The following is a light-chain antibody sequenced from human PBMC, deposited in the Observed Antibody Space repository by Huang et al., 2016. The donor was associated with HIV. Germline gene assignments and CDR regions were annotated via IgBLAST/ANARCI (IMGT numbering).Light chain of an antibody. CDR1: QSVFSTSTTKDY. CDR3: QQYYASPQT. CDR2: WSC. V-gene: IGKV4-1*01. Sequence: DIVMAQSPVSLAVSLGGRATHTSRSSQSVFSTSTTKDYLAWFQQKPGQPPKLLLFWSCTREVGVPDRFSGSGSGTHFTLTIANLEADDAAIYYCQQYYASPQTFGQGTRV. J-gene: IGKJ1*01.